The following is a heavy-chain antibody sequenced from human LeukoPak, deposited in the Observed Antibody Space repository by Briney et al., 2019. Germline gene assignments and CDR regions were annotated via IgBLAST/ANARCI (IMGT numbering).Heavy chain of an antibody. D-gene: IGHD2-15*01. Sequence: SETLSLTCAVYGGSFSGYDGSWIPQPPGKGVEGIWEINHSGSTNYSPSLKSRFTISVDTSKNQCSLKLSSVTAADKAVYYCARGRYCSGGSCHPNWFDPWGQGTLVTVSS. CDR2: INHSGST. CDR3: ARGRYCSGGSCHPNWFDP. V-gene: IGHV4-34*01. CDR1: GGSFSGYD. J-gene: IGHJ5*02.